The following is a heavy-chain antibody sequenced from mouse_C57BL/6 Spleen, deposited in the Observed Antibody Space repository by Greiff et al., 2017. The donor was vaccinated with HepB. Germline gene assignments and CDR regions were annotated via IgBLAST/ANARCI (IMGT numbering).Heavy chain of an antibody. CDR3: APSLLLGAMDY. CDR1: GYTFTSYW. CDR2: IHPNSGST. Sequence: QVQLQQSGAELVKPGASVKLSCKASGYTFTSYWMHWVKQRPGQGLEWIGMIHPNSGSTNYNEKFKSKATLTVDKSSSTAYMQLSSLTSEDSAAYYCAPSLLLGAMDYWGQGTSVTVSS. D-gene: IGHD1-1*01. J-gene: IGHJ4*01. V-gene: IGHV1-64*01.